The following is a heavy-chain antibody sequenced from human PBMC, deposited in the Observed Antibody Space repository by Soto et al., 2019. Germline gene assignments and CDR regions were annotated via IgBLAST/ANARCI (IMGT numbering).Heavy chain of an antibody. J-gene: IGHJ3*02. D-gene: IGHD2-15*01. CDR3: ARASVVVSAYSAFDI. CDR1: GNTLTNYY. Sequence: ASVKVSCKASGNTLTNYYMHWVRQAPGQGLEWVGIISPSGGSTTYAQKFQGRVTMTRDTSTSSLYMELRSLRSEDTAVYYCARASVVVSAYSAFDIWG. V-gene: IGHV1-46*01. CDR2: ISPSGGST.